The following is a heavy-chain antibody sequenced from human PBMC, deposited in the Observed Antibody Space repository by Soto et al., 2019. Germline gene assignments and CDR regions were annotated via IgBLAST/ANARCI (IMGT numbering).Heavy chain of an antibody. CDR3: ARDTAKYYDVRNVYYADFYYGMDL. CDR2: IYYSGST. CDR1: GGSISSYF. D-gene: IGHD3-10*02. V-gene: IGHV4-59*01. J-gene: IGHJ6*02. Sequence: SETLSLTCTVSGGSISSYFWSWIRQPPGKGLEWIGRIYYSGSTNYNPSLKSRVTISVDTSKNQFSLNLSSVTAADTAVYYCARDTAKYYDVRNVYYADFYYGMDLWGQGTPVTVSS.